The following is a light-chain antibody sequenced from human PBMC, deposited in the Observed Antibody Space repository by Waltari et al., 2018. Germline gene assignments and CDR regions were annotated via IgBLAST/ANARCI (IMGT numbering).Light chain of an antibody. CDR2: KAS. Sequence: DIQMTQSPSTLSASVGDRVTITCRASQSISSWLAWYQQKPGKAPKLLIYKASSLESGVPSRFSGSGSGTEFTLTISSLQPDDFATYYCQLWTFSQGTKVEIK. CDR3: QLWT. J-gene: IGKJ1*01. V-gene: IGKV1-5*03. CDR1: QSISSW.